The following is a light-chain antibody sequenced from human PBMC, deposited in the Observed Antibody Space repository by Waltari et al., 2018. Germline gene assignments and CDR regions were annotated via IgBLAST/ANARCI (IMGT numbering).Light chain of an antibody. CDR3: QQYYSYFT. CDR1: PRIGSL. Sequence: DIQMTQSPSTLSASVGDRVTITCRASPRIGSLLAWYQQKPGKAPKLLIYDASSLESGVPSRFSGSGSGTEFTLTINSLQPDDFATYSCQQYYSYFTFGGGAKVEIK. J-gene: IGKJ4*01. CDR2: DAS. V-gene: IGKV1-5*01.